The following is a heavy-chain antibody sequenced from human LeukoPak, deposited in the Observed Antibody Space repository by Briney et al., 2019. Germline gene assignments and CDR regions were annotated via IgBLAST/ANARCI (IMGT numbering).Heavy chain of an antibody. V-gene: IGHV3-43*02. CDR1: GFTFDDYA. Sequence: GGSLRLSCGASGFTFDDYAMHWVRQAPGKGLEWVSLISGDGGSTYYAGSVKGRFTISRDNSKNSLYLQMNSLRTEDTALYYCAKDRGYYDSSGYQEDWGQGTLVTVS. CDR2: ISGDGGST. D-gene: IGHD3-22*01. CDR3: AKDRGYYDSSGYQED. J-gene: IGHJ4*02.